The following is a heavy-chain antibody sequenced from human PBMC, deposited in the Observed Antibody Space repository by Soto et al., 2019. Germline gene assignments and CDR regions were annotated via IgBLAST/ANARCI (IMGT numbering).Heavy chain of an antibody. V-gene: IGHV4-34*01. CDR3: ARGRIRGYGSGSYYNTPSYMDV. CDR2: INHSGST. Sequence: SETLSLTCAVYGGSFSGYYWSWIRQPPGKGLEWIGEINHSGSTNYNPSLKSRVTISVDTSKNQFSLKLSSVTAADTAVYYCARGRIRGYGSGSYYNTPSYMDVWGKGTTVTVSS. CDR1: GGSFSGYY. J-gene: IGHJ6*03. D-gene: IGHD3-10*01.